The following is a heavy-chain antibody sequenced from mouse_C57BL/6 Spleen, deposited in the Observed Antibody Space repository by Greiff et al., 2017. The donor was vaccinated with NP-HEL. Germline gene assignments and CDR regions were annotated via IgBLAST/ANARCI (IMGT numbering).Heavy chain of an antibody. CDR1: GFTFSSYG. J-gene: IGHJ3*01. D-gene: IGHD2-4*01. CDR2: ISSGGSYT. V-gene: IGHV5-6*01. CDR3: ARIYYDYDGAY. Sequence: EVQRVESGGDLVKPGGSLKLSCAASGFTFSSYGMSWVRQTPDKRLEWVATISSGGSYTYYPDSVKGRFTISRDNAKNTLYLQMSSLKSEDTAMYYCARIYYDYDGAYWGQGTLVTVSA.